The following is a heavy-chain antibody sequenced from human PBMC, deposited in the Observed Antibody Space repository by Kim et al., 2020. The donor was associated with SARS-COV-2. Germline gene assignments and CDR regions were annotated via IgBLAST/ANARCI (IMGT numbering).Heavy chain of an antibody. J-gene: IGHJ4*02. D-gene: IGHD3-22*01. CDR3: ARVRSDSSGYYYFDY. Sequence: SLKRRVTISVDRSKNQFSLKLSSVTAADTAVYYCARVRSDSSGYYYFDYWGQGTLVTVSS. V-gene: IGHV4-30-2*01.